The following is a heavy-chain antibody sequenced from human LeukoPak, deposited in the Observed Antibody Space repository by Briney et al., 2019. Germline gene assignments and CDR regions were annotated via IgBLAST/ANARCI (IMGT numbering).Heavy chain of an antibody. D-gene: IGHD3-22*01. CDR3: TTATYYYDSSGYYVYYFDY. Sequence: GGSLRLSCAASGFTFSSFAMSWVRRAPGKGLEWVGRIKSKTDGGTTDYAAPVKGRFTISRDDSKNTLYLQMNSLKTEDTAVYYCTTATYYYDSSGYYVYYFDYWGQGTLVTVSS. V-gene: IGHV3-15*01. CDR2: IKSKTDGGTT. CDR1: GFTFSSFA. J-gene: IGHJ4*02.